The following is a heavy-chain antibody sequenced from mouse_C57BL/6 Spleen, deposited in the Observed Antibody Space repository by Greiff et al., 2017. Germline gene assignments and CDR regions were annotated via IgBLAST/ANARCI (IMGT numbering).Heavy chain of an antibody. J-gene: IGHJ3*01. CDR1: GYTFTSYW. D-gene: IGHD2-1*01. Sequence: QVQLQQPGAELVKPGASVKLSCKASGYTFTSYWMQWVKQRPGQGLEWIGEIDPSDSYTNSNQKFKGKATLTVDTSSRTAYMQLSSLTSEDSAVYYCARGNYGNYLAWFAYWGQGTLVTVSA. CDR3: ARGNYGNYLAWFAY. V-gene: IGHV1-50*01. CDR2: IDPSDSYT.